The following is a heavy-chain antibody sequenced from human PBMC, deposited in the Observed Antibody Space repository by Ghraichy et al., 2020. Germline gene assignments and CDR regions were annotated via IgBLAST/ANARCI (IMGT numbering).Heavy chain of an antibody. D-gene: IGHD4-17*01. Sequence: GESLNISCAASGFTFSSYWMSWVRQAPGKGLEWVANIKQDGSEKYYVDSVKGRFTISRDNAKNSLYLQMNSLRAEDTAVYYCAGTYGDYVVLGGERFWVQRHDAFDIWGQGTMVTVSS. J-gene: IGHJ3*02. CDR1: GFTFSSYW. CDR2: IKQDGSEK. V-gene: IGHV3-7*01. CDR3: AGTYGDYVVLGGERFWVQRHDAFDI.